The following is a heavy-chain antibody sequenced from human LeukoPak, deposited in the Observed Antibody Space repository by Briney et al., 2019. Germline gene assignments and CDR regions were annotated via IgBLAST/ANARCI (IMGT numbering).Heavy chain of an antibody. Sequence: GGSLRLSCAASGFTFSSYWMTWVRQAPGKGLKWVANIKQDGSVKYYVDSVKGRFTSSRDNAKNSLYLQMNSLRAEDTAVYDCARDSLTYYYDSSGRTDYWGQGTLVTVSS. V-gene: IGHV3-7*01. CDR2: IKQDGSVK. D-gene: IGHD3-22*01. CDR3: ARDSLTYYYDSSGRTDY. CDR1: GFTFSSYW. J-gene: IGHJ4*02.